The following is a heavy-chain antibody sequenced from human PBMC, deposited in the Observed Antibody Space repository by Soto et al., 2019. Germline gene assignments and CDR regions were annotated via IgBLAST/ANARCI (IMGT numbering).Heavy chain of an antibody. V-gene: IGHV4-59*01. CDR3: ARDHTYYDFWSGYSNNWFDP. J-gene: IGHJ5*02. D-gene: IGHD3-3*01. CDR1: GGSISSYY. Sequence: SETLSLTCTVSGGSISSYYWSWIRQPPGKGLEWIGYIYYSGSTNYNPSLKSRVTISVDTSKNQFSLKLSSVTAADTAVYYCARDHTYYDFWSGYSNNWFDPWGQGTLVTVS. CDR2: IYYSGST.